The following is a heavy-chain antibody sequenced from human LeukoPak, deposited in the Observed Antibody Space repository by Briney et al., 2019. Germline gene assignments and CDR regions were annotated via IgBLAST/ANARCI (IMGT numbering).Heavy chain of an antibody. CDR2: IYWNDDK. J-gene: IGHJ4*02. CDR3: AYYYDSSGYYYESDYFDY. D-gene: IGHD3-22*01. Sequence: SGPTLVKPTQTLTLTCTFSGFSLSTSGVGVGWIRQPPGKALEWLALIYWNDDKRYGPSLKSRLTITKDTSKNQVVLTMTNMDPVDTATYYCAYYYDSSGYYYESDYFDYWGQGTLVTVSS. V-gene: IGHV2-5*01. CDR1: GFSLSTSGVG.